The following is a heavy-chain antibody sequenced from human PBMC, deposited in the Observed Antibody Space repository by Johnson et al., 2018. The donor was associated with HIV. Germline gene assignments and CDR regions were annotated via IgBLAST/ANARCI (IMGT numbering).Heavy chain of an antibody. CDR1: GFIVSSNY. J-gene: IGHJ3*02. CDR2: IGIAGDT. CDR3: ARASYNRSSWTWDVFDI. V-gene: IGHV3-13*01. D-gene: IGHD6-13*01. Sequence: VQLVESGGGLVQPGGSPRLSCAASGFIVSSNYMSWVRQAPGKGLEWVSGIGIAGDTNYQGSVKGRFSISREDAKNSLYLQMNSLRAGDTAMYYCARASYNRSSWTWDVFDIWGQGTMVTVSS.